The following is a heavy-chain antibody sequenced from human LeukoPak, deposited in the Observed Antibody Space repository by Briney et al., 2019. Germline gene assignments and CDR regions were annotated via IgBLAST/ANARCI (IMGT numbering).Heavy chain of an antibody. V-gene: IGHV1-18*01. J-gene: IGHJ5*02. CDR3: ARAIEELGYGWFDP. D-gene: IGHD1-26*01. CDR2: ISAYNGNT. CDR1: GGTFSSYA. Sequence: ASVKVSCKASGGTFSSYAISWVRQAPGQGLEWMGWISAYNGNTNYAQKLQGRVTMTTDTSTSTAYMELRSLRSDDTAVYYCARAIEELGYGWFDPWGQGTLVTVSS.